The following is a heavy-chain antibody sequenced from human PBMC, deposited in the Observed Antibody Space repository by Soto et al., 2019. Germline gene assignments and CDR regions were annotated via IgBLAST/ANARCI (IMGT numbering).Heavy chain of an antibody. Sequence: ASVKVSCKASGYTFTGYYMHWVRQAPGQGLEWMGWINPNSGGTNYAQKFQGRVTMTRDTSISTAYMELSRLRSDDTAVYYCAREPPSGSGSYSAFDYWGQGTLVTVSS. CDR2: INPNSGGT. J-gene: IGHJ4*02. V-gene: IGHV1-2*02. CDR1: GYTFTGYY. D-gene: IGHD3-10*01. CDR3: AREPPSGSGSYSAFDY.